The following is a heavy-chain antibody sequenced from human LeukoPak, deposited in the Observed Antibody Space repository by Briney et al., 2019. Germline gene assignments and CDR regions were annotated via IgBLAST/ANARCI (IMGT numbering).Heavy chain of an antibody. D-gene: IGHD1-26*01. CDR1: GYSISSGYY. CDR3: AREKVGADEMPEQLFDY. CDR2: IYHSGST. V-gene: IGHV4-38-2*02. J-gene: IGHJ4*02. Sequence: SETLSLTCTVSGYSISSGYYWGWIRQPPGKGLEWIGSIYHSGSTYYNPSLKSRVTISVDTSKNQFSLKLSSVTAADTAVYYCAREKVGADEMPEQLFDYWGQGTLVTVSS.